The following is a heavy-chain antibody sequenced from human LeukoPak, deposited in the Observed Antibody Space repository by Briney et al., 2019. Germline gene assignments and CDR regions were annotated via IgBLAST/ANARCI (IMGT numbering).Heavy chain of an antibody. V-gene: IGHV3-53*01. Sequence: GGSLRLSCAASGFTFSSYWMNWVRQAPGKGLEWVSVIYSGGSTNYADSVRGRFTISRDNSKNTLYLQLNSLRAEDTAVYYCARPPGYSSSRVLGYWGQGTLVTVSS. CDR1: GFTFSSYW. J-gene: IGHJ4*02. D-gene: IGHD6-13*01. CDR2: IYSGGST. CDR3: ARPPGYSSSRVLGY.